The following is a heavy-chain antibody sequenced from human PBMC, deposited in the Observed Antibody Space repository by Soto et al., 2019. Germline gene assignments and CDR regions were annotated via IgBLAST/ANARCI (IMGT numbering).Heavy chain of an antibody. CDR2: MNPDSGDT. D-gene: IGHD4-17*01. CDR1: GYTFTSYD. CDR3: ASQYGNDAFDI. J-gene: IGHJ3*02. Sequence: PSVKVSCKASGYTFTSYDVIWVRQATGQGLEWMGWMNPDSGDTKYEQKFQGRVSMTRNTSISTAYMELSSLRSADTAVYYCASQYGNDAFDIWGQGTMVTVSS. V-gene: IGHV1-8*01.